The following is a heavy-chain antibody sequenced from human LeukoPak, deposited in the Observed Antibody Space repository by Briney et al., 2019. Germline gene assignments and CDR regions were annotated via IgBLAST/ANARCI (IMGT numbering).Heavy chain of an antibody. D-gene: IGHD2-2*01. CDR2: IKEDGSHE. J-gene: IGHJ3*02. CDR3: ASLYCSSISCGAFDI. V-gene: IGHV3-7*01. CDR1: GFTFSSYW. Sequence: GGSLRLSCVASGFTFSSYWMNWVRQAPGKGLEWVANIKEDGSHENYVDSVKGRFTISRDNAKNSLYLQMNSLRAEDTAVYYCASLYCSSISCGAFDIWGQGTMVTVSS.